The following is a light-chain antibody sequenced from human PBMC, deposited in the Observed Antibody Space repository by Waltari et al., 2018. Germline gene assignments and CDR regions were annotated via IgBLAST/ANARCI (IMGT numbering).Light chain of an antibody. CDR3: WQYYSGAQV. CDR2: DTN. J-gene: IGLJ2*01. Sequence: QAVVTQEPSLTVSPGGTVTLTCASSTGAVTSGHFPHWFQQKPGQAPKTLIYDTNNKLSWTPARFSGSLAGGKAALTLSGAQPEDEAEYYCWQYYSGAQVFGGGTRLTVL. V-gene: IGLV7-43*01. CDR1: TGAVTSGHF.